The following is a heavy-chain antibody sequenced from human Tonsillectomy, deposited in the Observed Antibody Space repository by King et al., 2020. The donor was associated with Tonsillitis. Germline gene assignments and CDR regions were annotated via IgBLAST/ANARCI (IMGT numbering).Heavy chain of an antibody. CDR3: ARDGRRRWLQTVRRHDAFDI. Sequence: QLQESGPGLVKPSETLSLTCAVSGYSISSGYYWGWIRQPPGKGLEWIGSIYHSGSTYYNPSLKSRVTISVDTSKNQFSLKLSSVTAAETAVYYCARDGRRRWLQTVRRHDAFDIWGQGTMVTVSS. J-gene: IGHJ3*02. CDR2: IYHSGST. CDR1: GYSISSGYY. D-gene: IGHD5-24*01. V-gene: IGHV4-38-2*02.